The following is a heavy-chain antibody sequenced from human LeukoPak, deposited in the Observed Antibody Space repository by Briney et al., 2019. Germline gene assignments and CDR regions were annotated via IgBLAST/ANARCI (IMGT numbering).Heavy chain of an antibody. CDR3: ARDQYSSSWSHFDY. J-gene: IGHJ4*02. V-gene: IGHV4-4*07. CDR1: GGSISSYY. CDR2: IYTSGST. D-gene: IGHD6-13*01. Sequence: SETLSLTCTVSGGSISSYYWSWIRQPAGKGLEWIGRIYTSGSTNYNPPLKSRVTISVDKSKNQFSLKLSSVTAADTAVYYCARDQYSSSWSHFDYWGQGTLVTVSS.